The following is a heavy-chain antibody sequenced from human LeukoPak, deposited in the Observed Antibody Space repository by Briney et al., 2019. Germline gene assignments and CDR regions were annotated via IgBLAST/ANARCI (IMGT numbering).Heavy chain of an antibody. Sequence: ASVEVSCKASGYTFTSYGISWVRQAPGQGLEWMGWISAYNGNTNYAQKLQGRVTMTTDTSTSTAYMELRSLRSDDTAVYYCARDGTTVTTEGDWFDPWGQGTLVTVSS. D-gene: IGHD4-17*01. J-gene: IGHJ5*02. CDR3: ARDGTTVTTEGDWFDP. CDR1: GYTFTSYG. V-gene: IGHV1-18*01. CDR2: ISAYNGNT.